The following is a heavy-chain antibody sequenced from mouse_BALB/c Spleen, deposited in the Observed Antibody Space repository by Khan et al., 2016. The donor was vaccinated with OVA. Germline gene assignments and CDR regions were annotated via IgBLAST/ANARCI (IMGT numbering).Heavy chain of an antibody. CDR3: TCSNYYGSGLYAMDY. J-gene: IGHJ4*01. CDR1: GYTFTSYW. V-gene: IGHV1S41*01. CDR2: IAPGSGSD. Sequence: DLVKPGASVRLSCKASGYTFTSYWINWIKQRPGQGLEWIGRIAPGSGSDYYNDMFKGKATLTIDTSSSTDYIQVRSLSSEDSAVFFCTCSNYYGSGLYAMDYRGQGTSVTVSS. D-gene: IGHD1-1*01.